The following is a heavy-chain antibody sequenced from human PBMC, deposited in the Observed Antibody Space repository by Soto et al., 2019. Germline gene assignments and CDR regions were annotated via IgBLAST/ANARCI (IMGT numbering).Heavy chain of an antibody. Sequence: EVQLVESGGGLVQPGGSLRLSCAASGFTFSSYWMSWVRQAPGKGLEWVANIKQDGSEKYYVDSVKGRFTISRDNAKNSLYLQMNSLRAEDTAVYYCARLVFTTDVDILTVASFDYWGQGTLVTVSS. CDR3: ARLVFTTDVDILTVASFDY. J-gene: IGHJ4*02. CDR2: IKQDGSEK. CDR1: GFTFSSYW. V-gene: IGHV3-7*01. D-gene: IGHD3-9*01.